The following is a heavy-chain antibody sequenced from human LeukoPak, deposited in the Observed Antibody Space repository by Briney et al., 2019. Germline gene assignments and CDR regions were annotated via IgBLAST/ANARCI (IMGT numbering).Heavy chain of an antibody. D-gene: IGHD6-13*01. J-gene: IGHJ5*02. V-gene: IGHV3-30-3*01. Sequence: GGSLRLSCAASGFTFSSYAMHWVRQAPGKGLEWVAVISYDGSNKYYADSVKSRFTISRDNSKNTLYLQMNSLRAEDTAVYYCTRGGAAAGTPFAWGQGTLVTVSS. CDR2: ISYDGSNK. CDR1: GFTFSSYA. CDR3: TRGGAAAGTPFA.